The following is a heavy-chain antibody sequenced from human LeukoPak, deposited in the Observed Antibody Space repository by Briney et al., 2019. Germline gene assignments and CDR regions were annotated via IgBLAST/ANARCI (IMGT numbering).Heavy chain of an antibody. V-gene: IGHV3-30*02. Sequence: GGSLRLSCEATGFLFRSNGMHWVRQAPGKGLEWVAFIRSDGNVTKYLDSIKGRFTISRDNSKNILYPQLNDVRPDDTAVYFCAKDHGFWSGFLFWGQGTLVTVPS. CDR3: AKDHGFWSGFLF. CDR1: GFLFRSNG. J-gene: IGHJ4*02. CDR2: IRSDGNVT. D-gene: IGHD3-3*01.